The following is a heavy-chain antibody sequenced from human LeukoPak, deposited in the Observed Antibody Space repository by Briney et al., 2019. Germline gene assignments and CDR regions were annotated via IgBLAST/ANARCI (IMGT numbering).Heavy chain of an antibody. CDR2: IYYSGST. CDR3: ARISPRGTSSWVNGGWFDP. J-gene: IGHJ5*02. Sequence: SETLSLTCTVSGGSIRSNIYYWGWIRQPPVKGLEWIGSIYYSGSTYYNPSLKSRVTISVDTSKNQFSLRLSSVTAADTAVYYCARISPRGTSSWVNGGWFDPWGQGTLVTVSS. CDR1: GGSIRSNIYY. D-gene: IGHD6-13*01. V-gene: IGHV4-39*01.